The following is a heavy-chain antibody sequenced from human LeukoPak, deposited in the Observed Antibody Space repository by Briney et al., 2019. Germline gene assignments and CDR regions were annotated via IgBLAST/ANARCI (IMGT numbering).Heavy chain of an antibody. Sequence: SETLSLTCAVYGGSFSGYYWSWIRQPPGEGLEWIGEINHSGSTNYNPSLKSRVTISVDTSKNQFSLKLSSVTAADTAVYYCARATCGSGSYQNWFDPWGQGTLVTVSS. D-gene: IGHD3-10*01. V-gene: IGHV4-34*01. CDR2: INHSGST. CDR3: ARATCGSGSYQNWFDP. CDR1: GGSFSGYY. J-gene: IGHJ5*02.